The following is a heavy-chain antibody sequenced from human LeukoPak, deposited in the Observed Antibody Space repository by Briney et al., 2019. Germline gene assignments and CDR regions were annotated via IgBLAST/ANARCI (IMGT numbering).Heavy chain of an antibody. CDR2: TNHSGSI. J-gene: IGHJ4*02. CDR1: GGSFSAYY. Sequence: ASETLSLTGAGYGGSFSAYYWTWIRQPPGKGLEWIGETNHSGSINYNPSLKSRVTISVDTSKNQSSLKLSSVTAADTAVYYCAKRGPYYYGSGSYYKGAQYYFDSWGQGPLVTVSS. D-gene: IGHD3-10*01. V-gene: IGHV4-34*01. CDR3: AKRGPYYYGSGSYYKGAQYYFDS.